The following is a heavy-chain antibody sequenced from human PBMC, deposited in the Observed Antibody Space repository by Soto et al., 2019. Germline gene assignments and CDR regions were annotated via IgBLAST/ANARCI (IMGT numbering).Heavy chain of an antibody. CDR3: ARERGWLQLMQPYYFDY. V-gene: IGHV6-1*01. Sequence: PSQNLSLTCAISGDSVSSNSAAWKWIRQSPSRGLEWLGRTYYRSKWYNDYAVSVKSRITINPDTSKNQFSLQLNSVTPEDTAVYYCARERGWLQLMQPYYFDYWGQGXLVTVS. D-gene: IGHD5-12*01. J-gene: IGHJ4*02. CDR1: GDSVSSNSAA. CDR2: TYYRSKWYN.